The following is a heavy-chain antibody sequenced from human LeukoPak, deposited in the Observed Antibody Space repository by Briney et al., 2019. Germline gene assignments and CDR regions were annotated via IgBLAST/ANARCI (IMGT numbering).Heavy chain of an antibody. CDR2: IYTSGST. Sequence: SETLSLTCTVSDGSISSGSYYWSWIRQPAGKGLEWIGRIYTSGSTNYNPSLKSRVTISVDTSKNQFSLKLSSVTAADTAVYYCARARKRLGVPFDYWGQGTLVTVSS. J-gene: IGHJ4*02. CDR1: DGSISSGSYY. V-gene: IGHV4-61*02. CDR3: ARARKRLGVPFDY. D-gene: IGHD3-16*01.